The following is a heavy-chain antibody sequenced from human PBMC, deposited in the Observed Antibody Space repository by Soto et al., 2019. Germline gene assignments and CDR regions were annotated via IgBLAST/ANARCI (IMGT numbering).Heavy chain of an antibody. V-gene: IGHV4-30-2*01. D-gene: IGHD2-15*01. CDR3: ARGVVVAATPTFDP. Sequence: PSETLSLTCAVSGGSISSGGYSWSWIRQPPGKGLEWIGYIYHSGGTYYNPSLKSRVTISVDRSKNQFSLKLSSVTAADTAVYYCARGVVVAATPTFDPWGQGTLVTVSS. CDR1: GGSISSGGYS. CDR2: IYHSGGT. J-gene: IGHJ5*02.